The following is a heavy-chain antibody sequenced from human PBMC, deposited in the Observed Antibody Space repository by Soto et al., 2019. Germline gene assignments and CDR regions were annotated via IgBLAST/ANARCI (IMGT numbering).Heavy chain of an antibody. J-gene: IGHJ4*02. CDR2: INSDGSTT. CDR1: GLDFSNTW. D-gene: IGHD3-16*01. V-gene: IGHV3-74*01. CDR3: TRDWSYASAS. Sequence: EVQLVESGGGLVQPGGSLRLSCAASGLDFSNTWMHWVRQPPGKGLVWVSHINSDGSTTTFADSVKGRFTISRDNAKNRVYLQMNSLRAEDTAVYYCTRDWSYASASWGQGTLVTVSS.